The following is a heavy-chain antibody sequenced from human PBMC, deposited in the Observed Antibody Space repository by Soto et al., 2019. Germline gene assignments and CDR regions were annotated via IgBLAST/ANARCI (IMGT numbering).Heavy chain of an antibody. V-gene: IGHV4-31*03. D-gene: IGHD3-22*01. CDR3: SRDFGYYDSSGYYSDVLYWFDP. Sequence: LSLTCTVSGGSISSGGYYWSWIRQHPGKGLEWIGYIYYSGSTYYNPSLKSRVTISVDTSKNQFSLKLSSVTAADTAVFYCSRDFGYYDSSGYYSDVLYWFDPWGQGTLVTVSS. J-gene: IGHJ5*02. CDR1: GGSISSGGYY. CDR2: IYYSGST.